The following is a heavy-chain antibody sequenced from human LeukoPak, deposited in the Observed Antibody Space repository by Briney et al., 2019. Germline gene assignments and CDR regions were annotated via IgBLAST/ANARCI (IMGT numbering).Heavy chain of an antibody. Sequence: PGGSLRLSCAAFGFTFSSYWMSWARQAPGKGLEWVSSIDSSGGYMFYADSVKGRFIISRDNAKDSLYLQMNSLRVEDTAVYYCLRGDRRDYWGQGTLVTVSS. J-gene: IGHJ4*02. CDR1: GFTFSSYW. V-gene: IGHV3-21*06. CDR2: IDSSGGYM. CDR3: LRGDRRDY.